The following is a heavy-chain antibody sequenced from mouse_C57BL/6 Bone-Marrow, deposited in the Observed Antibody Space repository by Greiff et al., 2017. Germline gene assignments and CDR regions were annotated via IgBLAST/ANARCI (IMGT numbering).Heavy chain of an antibody. CDR1: GYTFTSYD. J-gene: IGHJ4*01. CDR3: AREDYYGSSKYYYAMDY. CDR2: IYPRDGST. V-gene: IGHV1-85*01. D-gene: IGHD1-1*01. Sequence: QVQLQQSGPELVKPGASVKLSCKASGYTFTSYDINWVKQRPGQGLEWIGWIYPRDGSTKYNEKFKGKATLTVDPSSSTAYMELHSLTSEDSAVYFCAREDYYGSSKYYYAMDYWGQGTSVTVSS.